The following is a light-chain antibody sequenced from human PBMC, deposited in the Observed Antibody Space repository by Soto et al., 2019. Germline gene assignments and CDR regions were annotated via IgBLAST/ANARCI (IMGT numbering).Light chain of an antibody. V-gene: IGLV2-14*01. CDR1: SSDVGGYNY. CDR3: RSYTTKYTLV. Sequence: QSVLTQPASVSGSPGQSITISCTGTSSDVGGYNYVSWYQQHPGKAPKLMIYDVSNRPSGVSNRFSGFKSGNTASLTISGVQGEGEADYYCRSYTTKYTLVVGGGDKLTVL. CDR2: DVS. J-gene: IGLJ2*01.